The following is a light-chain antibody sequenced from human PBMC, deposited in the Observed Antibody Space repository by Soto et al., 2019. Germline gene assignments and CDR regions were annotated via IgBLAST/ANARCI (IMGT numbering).Light chain of an antibody. CDR2: KAS. CDR3: QQYNTYWT. CDR1: QSIGSW. Sequence: DIQMTQSPATLSSSVGDRVTITCRASQSIGSWLAWYQQKPGKAPKLLIYKASSLETGVPSRFSGSGSGTEFTLTISSLQPDDFATYYRQQYNTYWTFGQGTKVEIK. V-gene: IGKV1-5*03. J-gene: IGKJ1*01.